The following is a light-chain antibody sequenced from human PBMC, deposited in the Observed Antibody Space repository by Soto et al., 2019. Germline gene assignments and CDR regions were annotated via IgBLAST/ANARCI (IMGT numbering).Light chain of an antibody. J-gene: IGKJ1*01. V-gene: IGKV1-39*01. Sequence: DVQMTQSPSSLSDSVGDIVTITCRASQTINSYLNWYQQKPGKAPKLLIYAASSLKSGVPSRFSGSGSGTDFTLTISNLQPEDFATYYCQQSYSTIKTFGQGTKVESK. CDR3: QQSYSTIKT. CDR1: QTINSY. CDR2: AAS.